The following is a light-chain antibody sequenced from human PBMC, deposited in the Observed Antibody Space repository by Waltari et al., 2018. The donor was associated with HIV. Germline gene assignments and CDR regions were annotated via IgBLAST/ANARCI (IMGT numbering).Light chain of an antibody. CDR2: EGT. CDR3: CSCPRSGIRYV. J-gene: IGLJ1*01. V-gene: IGLV2-23*01. CDR1: SSNVGSDDL. Sequence: QSALTQPASVSGSPGQSITISCTGTSSNVGSDDLVSWYQQHPGEAPKLIIYEGTKRPSGGSNRFSGSKSGNTAALTISGRQAEDEADYYCCSCPRSGIRYVFGTGTKVTVL.